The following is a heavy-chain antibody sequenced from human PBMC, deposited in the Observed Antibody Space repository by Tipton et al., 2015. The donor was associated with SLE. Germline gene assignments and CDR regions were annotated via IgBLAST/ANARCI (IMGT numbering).Heavy chain of an antibody. J-gene: IGHJ6*03. CDR1: GGPFSGYY. CDR3: ARQYYDFWSAYYYMDV. Sequence: TLSLTCAVYGGPFSGYYWSWIRQPPGKGLEWIGEINHSGSTNYNPSLKSRVTISVDTSKNQFSLKLRSVTAADTAVYYCARQYYDFWSAYYYMDVWGKGTTVTVSS. V-gene: IGHV4-34*01. D-gene: IGHD3-3*01. CDR2: INHSGST.